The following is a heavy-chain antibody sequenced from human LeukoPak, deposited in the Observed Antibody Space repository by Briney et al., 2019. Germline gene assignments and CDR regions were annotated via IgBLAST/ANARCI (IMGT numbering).Heavy chain of an antibody. CDR1: GGTLNTHI. D-gene: IGHD1-26*01. Sequence: ASVKVSCKASGGTLNTHIFTWVRQAPGQGLEWMGRITPIIDTTIYAQKFQGRLTITAGKFTSTIYMELSSLRSDDTAVYYCARVNLRGSQYNWFDPRGQGTLVTVSS. CDR2: ITPIIDTT. J-gene: IGHJ5*02. V-gene: IGHV1-69*08. CDR3: ARVNLRGSQYNWFDP.